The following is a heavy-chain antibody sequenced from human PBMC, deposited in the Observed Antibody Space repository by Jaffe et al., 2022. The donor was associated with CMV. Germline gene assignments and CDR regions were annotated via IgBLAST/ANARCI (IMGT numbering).Heavy chain of an antibody. D-gene: IGHD3-3*01. Sequence: EVQLVQSGAEVKKPGESLRISCKGSGYSFTSYWISWVRQMPGKGLEWMGRIDPSDSYTNYSPSFQGHVTISADKSISTAYLQWSSLKASDTAMYYCARLPHPETISRAKRYYYYYYMDVWGKGTTVTVSS. J-gene: IGHJ6*03. V-gene: IGHV5-10-1*03. CDR3: ARLPHPETISRAKRYYYYYYMDV. CDR1: GYSFTSYW. CDR2: IDPSDSYT.